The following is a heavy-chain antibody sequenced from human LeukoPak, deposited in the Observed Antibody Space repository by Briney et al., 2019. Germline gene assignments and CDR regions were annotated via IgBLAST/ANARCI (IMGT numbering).Heavy chain of an antibody. V-gene: IGHV3-7*01. Sequence: GGSLRLSCAASGFTFSSYEMNWVRQAPGKGLEWVANIKQDGGEKFDVDSVKGRFTISRDNAKNSLHLQMNSLRAEDTAVYYCARDPYYYESSGYFFGAFDIWGQGTMVTVSS. J-gene: IGHJ3*02. CDR1: GFTFSSYE. CDR2: IKQDGGEK. CDR3: ARDPYYYESSGYFFGAFDI. D-gene: IGHD3-22*01.